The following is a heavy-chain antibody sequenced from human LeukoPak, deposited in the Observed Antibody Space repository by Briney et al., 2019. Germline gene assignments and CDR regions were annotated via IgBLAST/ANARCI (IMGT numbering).Heavy chain of an antibody. V-gene: IGHV1-69*13. D-gene: IGHD2-15*01. CDR3: ARGYCSGGSCYPIDY. Sequence: ASVKVSCKASGGTFSSYAISWVRQGPGQGLEWVGGIIPIFGTANYAQKFQGRVTITADESTSTAYMELSSLRSEDTAVYYCARGYCSGGSCYPIDYWGQGTLVTVSS. CDR1: GGTFSSYA. CDR2: IIPIFGTA. J-gene: IGHJ4*02.